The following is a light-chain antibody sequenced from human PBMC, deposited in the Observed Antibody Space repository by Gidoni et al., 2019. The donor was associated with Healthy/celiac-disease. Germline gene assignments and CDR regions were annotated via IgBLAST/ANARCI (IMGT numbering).Light chain of an antibody. Sequence: RTQPPTVSVSPGQTASITFSGDKLGDKYAGWSQQKPGQSPVLVIYQDSKRPSGAADRFSGPNAGSTATLTIRGKQGMDEVEYYCQEWHRSTGVLGGGTKLTVL. CDR3: QEWHRSTGV. J-gene: IGLJ3*02. V-gene: IGLV3-1*01. CDR1: KLGDKY. CDR2: QDS.